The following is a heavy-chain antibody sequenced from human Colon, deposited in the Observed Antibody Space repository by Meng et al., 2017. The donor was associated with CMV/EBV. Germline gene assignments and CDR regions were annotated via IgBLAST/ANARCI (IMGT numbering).Heavy chain of an antibody. V-gene: IGHV3-23*05. CDR3: ARVSSAGLALDV. CDR2: IYSTGRT. CDR1: GFIFGDYA. D-gene: IGHD6-19*01. J-gene: IGHJ3*01. Sequence: GESLKISCAASGFIFGDYAMTWVRQAPGKGLEWLSVIYSTGRTYYAASAKGRFTISRDTSQNTVFLQMDALRVEDTAVYFCARVSSAGLALDVWGQGTMVTVSS.